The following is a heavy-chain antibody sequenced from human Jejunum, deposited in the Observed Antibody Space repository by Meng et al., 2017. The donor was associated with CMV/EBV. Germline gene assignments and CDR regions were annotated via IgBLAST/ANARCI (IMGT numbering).Heavy chain of an antibody. V-gene: IGHV1-46*01. D-gene: IGHD6-19*01. Sequence: KASGYTLTTYHMHWLRQAPGQGLEWMGIINPTGGSTSYAQKFQGRVIMTRDTSTNTVYLELSSLRSDDTAVYYCARVLVAGRAEYHYWGQGTLVTVSS. J-gene: IGHJ4*02. CDR2: INPTGGST. CDR1: GYTLTTYH. CDR3: ARVLVAGRAEYHY.